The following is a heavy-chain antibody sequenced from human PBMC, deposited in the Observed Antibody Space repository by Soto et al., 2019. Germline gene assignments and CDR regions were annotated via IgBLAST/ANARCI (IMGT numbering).Heavy chain of an antibody. CDR1: GFTFSNAW. CDR2: IKSKTDGGTT. J-gene: IGHJ4*02. V-gene: IGHV3-15*01. CDR3: TTDYYDSSGYYYFDY. Sequence: GGSLRLSCAASGFTFSNAWMSWVRQAPGKGLEWVGRIKSKTDGGTTDYAAPVKGRFTISRDDSKNTLYLQMNSLKTEDTAVYFCTTDYYDSSGYYYFDYWGQGTLVTVSS. D-gene: IGHD3-22*01.